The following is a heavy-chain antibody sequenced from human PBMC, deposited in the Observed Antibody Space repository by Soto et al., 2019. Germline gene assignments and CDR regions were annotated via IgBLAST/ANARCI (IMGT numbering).Heavy chain of an antibody. CDR3: AKHLGSGSSYNYFDL. J-gene: IGHJ2*01. D-gene: IGHD3-10*01. V-gene: IGHV3-23*01. Sequence: EVQLLESGGGLVQPGGSLRLSCAASGFTFSNYAVSWVRQAPGKGLEWVSAISGNGYYTYYADSVKGRFTISRDNSKDTLYLQMNSLRAEDTAVYSCAKHLGSGSSYNYFDLWGRGTLVTVSS. CDR1: GFTFSNYA. CDR2: ISGNGYYT.